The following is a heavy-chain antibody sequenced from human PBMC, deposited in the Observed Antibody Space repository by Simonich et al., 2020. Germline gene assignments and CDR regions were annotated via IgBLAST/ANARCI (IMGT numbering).Heavy chain of an antibody. V-gene: IGHV3-13*01. CDR1: GFTFSSYD. J-gene: IGHJ5*02. CDR2: SGTAGDT. Sequence: EVQLVESGGGLVQPGGSLRLSCAASGFTFSSYDMHWVRQATEKGLGWVSSSGTAGDTYYPGSVKGRFTISRENAKNSLYLQMNSLRAGDTAVYYCARGGYSGSYNWFDPWGQGTLVTVSS. CDR3: ARGGYSGSYNWFDP. D-gene: IGHD1-26*01.